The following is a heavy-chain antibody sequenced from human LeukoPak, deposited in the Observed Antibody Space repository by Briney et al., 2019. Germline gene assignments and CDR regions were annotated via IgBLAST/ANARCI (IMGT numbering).Heavy chain of an antibody. D-gene: IGHD3-3*01. Sequence: PSETLSLTCAVYGGSFSGYYWSWIRQPPGKGLEWIGEINHSGSTNYNPSLKSRVTISVDTSKNQFSLKLSSVTAADTAVYYCARRPSTIFGVVIIRNYFDYWGQGTLVTVSS. J-gene: IGHJ4*02. V-gene: IGHV4-34*01. CDR1: GGSFSGYY. CDR2: INHSGST. CDR3: ARRPSTIFGVVIIRNYFDY.